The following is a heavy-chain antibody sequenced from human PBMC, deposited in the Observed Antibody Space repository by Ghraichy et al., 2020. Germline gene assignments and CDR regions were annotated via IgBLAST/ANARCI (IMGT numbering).Heavy chain of an antibody. Sequence: SVKVSCKASGGTFSSYTISWVRQAPGQGLEWMGRIIPILGIANYAQKFQGRVTITADKSTSTAYMELSSLRSEDTAVYYCARDSGRDYDILTGRDAFDIWGQGTMVTVSS. CDR1: GGTFSSYT. J-gene: IGHJ3*02. CDR3: ARDSGRDYDILTGRDAFDI. CDR2: IIPILGIA. D-gene: IGHD3-9*01. V-gene: IGHV1-69*04.